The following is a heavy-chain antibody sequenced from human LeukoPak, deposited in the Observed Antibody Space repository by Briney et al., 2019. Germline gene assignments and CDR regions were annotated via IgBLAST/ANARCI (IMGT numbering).Heavy chain of an antibody. CDR3: TRGRVSSSTWYSTYYYYFYMDV. J-gene: IGHJ6*03. CDR1: GGSISSYY. Sequence: SETLSLTCTVSGGSISSYYWTWIRQPPGKGLEWIGYVDHTGSTNFNPSLNGRVSISRDTTKNLFSLRLRSVTAADTAVYFCTRGRVSSSTWYSTYYYYFYMDVWGKGTTVTVSS. D-gene: IGHD1-1*01. CDR2: VDHTGST. V-gene: IGHV4-59*01.